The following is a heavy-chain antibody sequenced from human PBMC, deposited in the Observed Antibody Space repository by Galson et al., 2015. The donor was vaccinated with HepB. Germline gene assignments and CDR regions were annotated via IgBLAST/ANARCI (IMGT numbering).Heavy chain of an antibody. V-gene: IGHV3-33*01. CDR2: IAYDGSNQ. J-gene: IGHJ4*02. CDR3: VRAGMAAVPDY. CDR1: GFRFSTFG. D-gene: IGHD6-13*01. Sequence: SLRLSCATSGFRFSTFGIHWARHAPGKGLEWVAVIAYDGSNQYYADSVKGRFTVSKDDSKNTLSLQMNSLRVEDTAVYYCVRAGMAAVPDYWGQGTRVIVSS.